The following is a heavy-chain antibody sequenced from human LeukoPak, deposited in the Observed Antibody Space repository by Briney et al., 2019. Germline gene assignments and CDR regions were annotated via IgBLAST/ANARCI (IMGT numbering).Heavy chain of an antibody. D-gene: IGHD6-13*01. V-gene: IGHV1-2*02. CDR1: GYTFTGYY. CDR2: INPNSGGT. J-gene: IGHJ5*02. Sequence: SVKVSCKASGYTFTGYYMHWVRQAPGQGLEWMGWINPNSGGTNYAQKFQGRVTMTRDTSISTAYMELSRLRPDDTAVYYCARDRLQYVAAAGTRMWFDPWGQGTLVTVSS. CDR3: ARDRLQYVAAAGTRMWFDP.